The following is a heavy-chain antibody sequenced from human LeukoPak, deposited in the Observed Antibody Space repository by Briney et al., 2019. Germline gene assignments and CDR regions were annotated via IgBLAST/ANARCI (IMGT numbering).Heavy chain of an antibody. D-gene: IGHD4-23*01. Sequence: SETLSLTCTVSGGSFNSYYWSWIRQPPGKGLEWIGFIYYTGSTNYNPSLMSRVTISVDTSKNQFSLKLTSVTAADTAVYYRARGRWPFDPWGQGTLLTVSS. CDR3: ARGRWPFDP. V-gene: IGHV4-59*08. CDR2: IYYTGST. J-gene: IGHJ5*02. CDR1: GGSFNSYY.